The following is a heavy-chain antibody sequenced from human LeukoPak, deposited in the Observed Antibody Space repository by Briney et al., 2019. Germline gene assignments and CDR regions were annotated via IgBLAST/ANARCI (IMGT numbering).Heavy chain of an antibody. Sequence: GASVKVSCKASGCTFTSYYMHWVRQAPEQGLEWMGIINPSGGSTSYAQKFQGRVTLTTDTSTSTAYIDLRSLRSDDTAVYYCATEGGWQPTDYGDSVYWGQGTLVTVSS. CDR3: ATEGGWQPTDYGDSVY. CDR2: INPSGGST. D-gene: IGHD4-17*01. V-gene: IGHV1-46*01. CDR1: GCTFTSYY. J-gene: IGHJ4*02.